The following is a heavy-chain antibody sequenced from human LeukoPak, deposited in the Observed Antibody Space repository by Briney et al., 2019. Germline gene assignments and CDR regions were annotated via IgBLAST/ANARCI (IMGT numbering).Heavy chain of an antibody. J-gene: IGHJ4*02. D-gene: IGHD3-10*01. CDR2: IYYSGST. V-gene: IGHV4-59*01. CDR3: ARVQTPSGSGSYSFDY. CDR1: GGSIRSYY. Sequence: PSETLSLTCTVSGGSIRSYYWSWIRQPPGNGLECIGYIYYSGSTNYNPSLNSRVTISVDTSKNPFSLKLSSVTAADTAVYYCARVQTPSGSGSYSFDYWGQGTLVTVSS.